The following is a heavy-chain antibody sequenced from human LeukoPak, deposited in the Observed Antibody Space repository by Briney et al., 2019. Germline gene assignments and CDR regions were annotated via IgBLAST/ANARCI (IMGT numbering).Heavy chain of an antibody. J-gene: IGHJ5*02. D-gene: IGHD3-22*01. CDR2: IIPIFGTA. V-gene: IGHV1-69*06. CDR3: ARDPRHYDSSGYYWFDP. Sequence: GASVKVSCKASGGTFSSYAISWVRQAPGQGLEWMGGIIPIFGTANYAQKFQGRVTITADKSTSTACMELSSLRSEDTAVYYCARDPRHYDSSGYYWFDPWGQGTLVTVSS. CDR1: GGTFSSYA.